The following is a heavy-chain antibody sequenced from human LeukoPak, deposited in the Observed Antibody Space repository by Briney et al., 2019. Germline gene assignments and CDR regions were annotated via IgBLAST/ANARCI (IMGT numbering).Heavy chain of an antibody. V-gene: IGHV4-34*01. J-gene: IGHJ4*02. D-gene: IGHD4-17*01. CDR2: INHSGST. Sequence: PSETLSLTCAVYGGSFSGYYWSWIRQPPGKGLEWIGEINHSGSTNYNPSLKSRVTISVDTSKNQFSLKMSSVTAADTAVYYCARLSYGDSQYYFDYWGQGTLVTVSS. CDR1: GGSFSGYY. CDR3: ARLSYGDSQYYFDY.